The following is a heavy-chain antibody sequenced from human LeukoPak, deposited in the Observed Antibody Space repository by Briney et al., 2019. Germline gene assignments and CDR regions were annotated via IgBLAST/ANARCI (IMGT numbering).Heavy chain of an antibody. CDR2: IRYDGSNK. D-gene: IGHD1-26*01. J-gene: IGHJ6*03. CDR3: VKGSGTPGNYMDV. V-gene: IGHV3-30*02. Sequence: GGSLRLSCAASGFAFSSYAMHWVRQAPGKGLEWVAFIRYDGSNKYYADSVKGRFTISRDNSKNTLYLQMNSLRAEDTAVYYCVKGSGTPGNYMDVWGKGTTVTVSS. CDR1: GFAFSSYA.